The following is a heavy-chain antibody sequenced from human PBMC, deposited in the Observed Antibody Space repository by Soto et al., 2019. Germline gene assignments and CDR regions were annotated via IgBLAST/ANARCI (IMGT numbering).Heavy chain of an antibody. V-gene: IGHV3-33*01. CDR2: IWYDGSEK. J-gene: IGHJ4*02. CDR3: ARDREGTDNDLTFHH. CDR1: GFMLSAYG. D-gene: IGHD3-3*01. Sequence: QVQLVESGGGVVQPGTSLRLSCVASGFMLSAYGMHWVRQAPGKGLEWVAVIWYDGSEKYYADSVKGRFTISRDTSKNTLYLQMNSLIAEDTAVYYCARDREGTDNDLTFHHWGQGALVTVSS.